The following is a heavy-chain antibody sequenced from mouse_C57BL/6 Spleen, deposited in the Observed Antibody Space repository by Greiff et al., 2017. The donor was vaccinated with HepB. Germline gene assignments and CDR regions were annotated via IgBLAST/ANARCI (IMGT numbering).Heavy chain of an antibody. V-gene: IGHV1-50*01. J-gene: IGHJ3*01. CDR2: IDPSDSYT. D-gene: IGHD4-1*01. CDR3: ARTGNWAWFAY. CDR1: GYTFTSYW. Sequence: QVQLKQPGAELVKPGASVKLSCKASGYTFTSYWMQWVKQRPGQGLEWIGEIDPSDSYTNYNQKFKGKATLTVDTSSSTAYMQLSSLTSEDSAVYYCARTGNWAWFAYWGQGTLVTVSA.